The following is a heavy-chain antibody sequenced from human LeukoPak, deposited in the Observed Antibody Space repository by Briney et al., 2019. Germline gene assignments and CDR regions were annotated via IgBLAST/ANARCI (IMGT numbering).Heavy chain of an antibody. CDR2: INPNSGGT. CDR3: ARSPGLDTAVVNRP. V-gene: IGHV1-2*02. J-gene: IGHJ5*02. Sequence: VKVSCKTSGYPFTGYYIHWVRQAPGQGLEWMGWINPNSGGTNYAQNFQGRVTMTRDTSINTAYMELGRLRSDDTAVYYCARSPGLDTAVVNRPWGQGTLITVSS. CDR1: GYPFTGYY. D-gene: IGHD5-18*01.